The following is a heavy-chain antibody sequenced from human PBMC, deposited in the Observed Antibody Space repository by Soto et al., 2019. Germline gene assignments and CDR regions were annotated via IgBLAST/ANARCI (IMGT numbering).Heavy chain of an antibody. CDR3: AGDQGGQIVDY. CDR2: ISGYNGNT. Sequence: QVQLVQSGAEVKKPGASVKVSCKASGYTFTSYGISWVRQAPGQGLEWMGWISGYNGNTKYAQKLQRRVTMTTNTSTSKAYMTLRSLRSDDTAVYYCAGDQGGQIVDYWGQGTLVTVYS. D-gene: IGHD1-26*01. CDR1: GYTFTSYG. J-gene: IGHJ4*02. V-gene: IGHV1-18*01.